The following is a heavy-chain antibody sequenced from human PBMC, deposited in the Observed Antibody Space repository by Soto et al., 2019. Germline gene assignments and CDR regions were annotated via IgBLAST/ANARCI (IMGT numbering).Heavy chain of an antibody. CDR3: VRALRHTAMFYHCFDP. D-gene: IGHD5-18*01. V-gene: IGHV4-31*03. J-gene: IGHJ5*02. CDR1: GASVSPGAYY. Sequence: SETLSLTCTVSGASVSPGAYYWGWVRQRPGRGLEWIGYVYESGYTYYNMSLKSRLTISLDRSNNQFSLGLTSVTAADTAVYYCVRALRHTAMFYHCFDPWGQGTLVTVSS. CDR2: VYESGYT.